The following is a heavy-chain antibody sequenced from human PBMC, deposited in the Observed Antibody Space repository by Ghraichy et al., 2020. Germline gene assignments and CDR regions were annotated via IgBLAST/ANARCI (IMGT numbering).Heavy chain of an antibody. J-gene: IGHJ4*02. CDR3: VRSLTQWER. Sequence: GESLNISCAASGFTFSDSTMNWVRQAPGKGLEWVSSITGSSRGIYYADSVKGRFTISRNNAKSSLSRQIDSLTVEDTAVYYWVRSLTQWERWGQGTLVNVSS. V-gene: IGHV3-48*01. CDR1: GFTFSDST. CDR2: ITGSSRGI. D-gene: IGHD1-26*01.